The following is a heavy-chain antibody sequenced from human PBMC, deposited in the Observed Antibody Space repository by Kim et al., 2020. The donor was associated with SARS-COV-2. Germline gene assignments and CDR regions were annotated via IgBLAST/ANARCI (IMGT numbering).Heavy chain of an antibody. CDR3: AKWLGLTFMAFDY. V-gene: IGHV3-23*01. J-gene: IGHJ4*02. CDR1: GFTFNNFA. CDR2: VSGSGGNT. Sequence: GGSLRLSCAASGFTFNNFAMNWVRQAPGKGLEWVSAVSGSGGNTYTGDSVKGRFTISRANSKNTLYLQMNSLRVEDTAIYFCAKWLGLTFMAFDYWGQG. D-gene: IGHD6-19*01.